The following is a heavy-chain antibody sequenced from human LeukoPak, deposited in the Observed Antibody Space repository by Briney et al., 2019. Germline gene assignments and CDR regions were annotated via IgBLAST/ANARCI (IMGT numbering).Heavy chain of an antibody. V-gene: IGHV4-34*01. CDR1: GGSFSGYY. CDR2: INHSGST. Sequence: SETLSLTCAVYGGSFSGYYWSWIRQPPGKGLEWIGEINHSGSTNYNPSLKSRVTISVDTSKNQFSLKLSSVTAADTAVYYCARGSSSWYYYYGMDVRGQGTTVTVSS. CDR3: ARGSSSWYYYYGMDV. D-gene: IGHD6-13*01. J-gene: IGHJ6*02.